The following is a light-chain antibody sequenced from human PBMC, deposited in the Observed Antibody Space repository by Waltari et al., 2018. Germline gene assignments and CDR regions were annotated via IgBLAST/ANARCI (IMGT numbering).Light chain of an antibody. V-gene: IGKV4-1*01. CDR2: WAS. CDR3: QQYYSTPLT. CDR1: QSVLYSSNNKNY. J-gene: IGKJ4*01. Sequence: DIVMTQSPDSLAVSLGERATINCKSSQSVLYSSNNKNYLAWYQLKPGQPPKLLIYWASTRESGVPDRFSGSGSVTDFTLTITSLQAEDVAVYYCQQYYSTPLTFGGGTKVEIK.